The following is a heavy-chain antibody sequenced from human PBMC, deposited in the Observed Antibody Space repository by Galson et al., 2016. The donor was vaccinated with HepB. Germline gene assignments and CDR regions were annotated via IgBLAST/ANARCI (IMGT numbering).Heavy chain of an antibody. Sequence: SLRLSCAASGFNFVNYGMHWVRQAPGKGLEWIAVIWFDGSNKYYADSVRGRFTISRDNSRNTLYPQLNSLRAEDTAVFYCARDRRYCNGGSCRRLYYLGMDVWGQGTPVIVSS. CDR3: ARDRRYCNGGSCRRLYYLGMDV. D-gene: IGHD2-15*01. V-gene: IGHV3-33*01. CDR2: IWFDGSNK. J-gene: IGHJ6*02. CDR1: GFNFVNYG.